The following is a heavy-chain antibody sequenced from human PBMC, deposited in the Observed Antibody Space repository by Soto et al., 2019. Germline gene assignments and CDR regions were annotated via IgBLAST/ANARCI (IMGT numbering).Heavy chain of an antibody. D-gene: IGHD3-16*01. CDR3: ARVHMGAHYFDY. V-gene: IGHV1-18*01. J-gene: IGHJ4*02. CDR1: GYTFSNYG. Sequence: QVQLVQSGAELKKPGASVKVSCKASGYTFSNYGINWVRQAPGQGLEWMGWISAYNGNTKYAQKFQGRVTIARNTSISTAYMELSSLRSEDTAVYYCARVHMGAHYFDYWGQGPLVTVSS. CDR2: ISAYNGNT.